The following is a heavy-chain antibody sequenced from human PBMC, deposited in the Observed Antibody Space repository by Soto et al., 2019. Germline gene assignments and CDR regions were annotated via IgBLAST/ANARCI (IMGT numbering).Heavy chain of an antibody. CDR3: ARSEDIVVVPAGLYFDY. V-gene: IGHV1-18*01. CDR2: ISAYNGNT. D-gene: IGHD2-2*01. Sequence: QVQLVQSGAEVKKPGASVKVSCKASGYTYTSYGISRVRQAPGQGLEWMGWISAYNGNTNYAQKLQGRVTMTTDSSTSTAYMELRSLRSDDTAVYYCARSEDIVVVPAGLYFDYWGQGTLVTVSS. CDR1: GYTYTSYG. J-gene: IGHJ4*02.